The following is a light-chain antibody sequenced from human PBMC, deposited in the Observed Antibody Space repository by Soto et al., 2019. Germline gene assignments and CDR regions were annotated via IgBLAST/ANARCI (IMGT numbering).Light chain of an antibody. CDR1: QSVSNNY. CDR2: GAS. V-gene: IGKV3-20*01. Sequence: EIVLTQCPGTLSLSPGERATLSCRASQSVSNNYLAWYQQKPGQAPRLLIYGASSRATGIPDRFSGSGSGTDFTLTISRLEPEDFAVYYCQQYGTSRTFGQGTKVDI. J-gene: IGKJ1*01. CDR3: QQYGTSRT.